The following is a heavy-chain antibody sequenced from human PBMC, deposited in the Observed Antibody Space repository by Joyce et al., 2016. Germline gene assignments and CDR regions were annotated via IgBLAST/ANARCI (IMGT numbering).Heavy chain of an antibody. J-gene: IGHJ4*02. CDR2: IIPLSGKS. CDR3: ARGVGAPGTAARLDY. V-gene: IGHV1-69*01. D-gene: IGHD1-7*01. CDR1: GGSFNRYT. Sequence: QVQLVQSGAEVKKPGSSVKVSCKASGGSFNRYTINWVRQAPGQGLGWMGGIIPLSGKSNYAQKFQDRVTITADGLTSTVYMELFSLRSDDTAVYFCARGVGAPGTAARLDYWGQGTLVIVSS.